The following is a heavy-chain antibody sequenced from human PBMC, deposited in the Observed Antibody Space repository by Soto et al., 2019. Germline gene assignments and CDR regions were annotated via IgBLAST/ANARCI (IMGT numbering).Heavy chain of an antibody. V-gene: IGHV4-31*03. J-gene: IGHJ4*02. CDR3: ARFGDYDFWSGYSPSDPYYFDY. D-gene: IGHD3-3*01. CDR1: GGSISSGGYY. CDR2: IYYSGST. Sequence: SETLSLTCTVSGGSISSGGYYWSWIRQHPGKGLEWIGYIYYSGSTYYNPSLKSRVTISVDTSKNQFSLKLSSVTAADTAVYYCARFGDYDFWSGYSPSDPYYFDYWGQGTLVTVSS.